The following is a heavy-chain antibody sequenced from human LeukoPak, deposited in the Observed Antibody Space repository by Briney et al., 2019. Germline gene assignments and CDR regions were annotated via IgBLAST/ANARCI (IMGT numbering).Heavy chain of an antibody. V-gene: IGHV4-4*07. D-gene: IGHD4-11*01. J-gene: IGHJ6*04. CDR1: GDSISSYF. Sequence: PSETLSLTWTVSGDSISSYFWTWIRQPAGKGLEWIGRIYASGITNYNPSLRSRVTMSVDTSKNQFSLKLRSVTAADTAVYYCAREPLQSRPLDVWDKGTTVTVSS. CDR2: IYASGIT. CDR3: AREPLQSRPLDV.